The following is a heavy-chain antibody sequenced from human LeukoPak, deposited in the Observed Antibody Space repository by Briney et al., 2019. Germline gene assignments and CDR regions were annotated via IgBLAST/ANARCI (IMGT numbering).Heavy chain of an antibody. CDR2: VYYSDRT. J-gene: IGHJ5*02. D-gene: IGHD3-3*01. Sequence: PSETLSLTCTVSSGSMSSNSYYWGWIRQPPGKGLEWIGSVYYSDRTYYSPSLKSRVTISVDTTSNQFSLLMSSVTAADTAVYYCARDRQQWSGYWFDPWGQGTLVTVSS. CDR1: SGSMSSNSYY. CDR3: ARDRQQWSGYWFDP. V-gene: IGHV4-39*07.